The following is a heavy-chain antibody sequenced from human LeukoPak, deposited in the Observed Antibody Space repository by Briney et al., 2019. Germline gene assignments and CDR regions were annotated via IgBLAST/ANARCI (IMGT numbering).Heavy chain of an antibody. CDR1: GGSLSRYY. CDR2: IYYSGST. V-gene: IGHV4-59*01. D-gene: IGHD3-3*01. J-gene: IGHJ5*02. CDR3: ARLYDFWSGPGVWFDP. Sequence: SETLSLTCTVSGGSLSRYYWSWMRQPPGKGLEWIGYIYYSGSTNYNPSLKSRVTISVDTSKNQFSLKLSSVTAADTAVYYCARLYDFWSGPGVWFDPWAQGTLVTVLS.